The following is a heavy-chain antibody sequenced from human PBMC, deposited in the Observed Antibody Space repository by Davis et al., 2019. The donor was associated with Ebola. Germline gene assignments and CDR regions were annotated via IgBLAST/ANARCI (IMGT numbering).Heavy chain of an antibody. D-gene: IGHD2-8*01. CDR2: ISSSGSTI. CDR3: AKDLRGVNYYYYGMDV. J-gene: IGHJ6*02. V-gene: IGHV3-11*01. CDR1: GFTFSDYY. Sequence: GESLKISCAASGFTFSDYYMSWIRQAPGKGLEWVSYISSSGSTIYYADSVKGRFTISRDNAKNSLYLQMNSLRAEDTALYYCAKDLRGVNYYYYGMDVWGQGTTVTVSS.